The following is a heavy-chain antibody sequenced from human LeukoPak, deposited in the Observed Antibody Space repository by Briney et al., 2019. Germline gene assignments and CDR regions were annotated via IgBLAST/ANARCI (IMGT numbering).Heavy chain of an antibody. CDR3: AKPTGSGFYYGMDV. D-gene: IGHD1-26*01. CDR1: GFTFSSYA. J-gene: IGHJ6*02. Sequence: GGSLRLSCAASGFTFSSYAMSWVRQAPGKGLEWVSAISGSGGSTYYADSVKGRFTISRDNSKNTLYLQMNSLRAEDTAVYHCAKPTGSGFYYGMDVWGQGTTVTVSS. V-gene: IGHV3-23*01. CDR2: ISGSGGST.